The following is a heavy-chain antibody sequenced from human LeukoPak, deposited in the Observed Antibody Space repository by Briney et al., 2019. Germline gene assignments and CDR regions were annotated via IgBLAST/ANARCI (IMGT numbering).Heavy chain of an antibody. Sequence: SETLSLTCTVSGGSISSGGYYWSWIRQHPGKGLEWIGYIYYSGSTYYNPSLKSRVTISVDTSKSQFSLKLSSVTAADTAVYYCARDTAARAGGMDVWGQGTTVTVSS. V-gene: IGHV4-31*03. D-gene: IGHD4-17*01. CDR3: ARDTAARAGGMDV. J-gene: IGHJ6*02. CDR2: IYYSGST. CDR1: GGSISSGGYY.